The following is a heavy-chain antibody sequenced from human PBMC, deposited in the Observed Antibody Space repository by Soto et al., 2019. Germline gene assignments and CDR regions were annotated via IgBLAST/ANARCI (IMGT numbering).Heavy chain of an antibody. D-gene: IGHD3-22*01. Sequence: QVQLVESGGGVVQPGRSLRLSCAASGFTFSSYGMHWVRQAPGKGLEWVAVIWYDGSNKYYADSVKGRFTISRDNSKNTLYLQMNSLRAEDTAVYYCARAPNYYDSSGYSSSYGMDVWGQGTTLTVSS. J-gene: IGHJ6*02. V-gene: IGHV3-33*01. CDR3: ARAPNYYDSSGYSSSYGMDV. CDR2: IWYDGSNK. CDR1: GFTFSSYG.